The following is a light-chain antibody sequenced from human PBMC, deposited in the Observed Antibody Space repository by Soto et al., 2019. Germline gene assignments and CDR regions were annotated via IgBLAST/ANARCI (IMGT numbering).Light chain of an antibody. CDR1: TSDVGGYTY. Sequence: QSVLTQPPSASGSTRQSVTSSCTGTTSDVGGYTYVSWYQQYPGKAPKLMIYDVTKRPSGVPDRFSGSKSGNTASLTVSGLQAEDEADYYCTSYAGSNNWVFGGGTKVTVL. CDR3: TSYAGSNNWV. J-gene: IGLJ3*02. V-gene: IGLV2-8*01. CDR2: DVT.